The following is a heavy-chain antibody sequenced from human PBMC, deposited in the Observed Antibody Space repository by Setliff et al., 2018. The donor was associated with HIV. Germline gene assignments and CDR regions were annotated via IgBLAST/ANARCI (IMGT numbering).Heavy chain of an antibody. CDR3: ARETQLRYFDWLPYDDY. Sequence: PGGSLRLSCEVSGFTFSTYWMHWVRQAPGKGLVWVSYISSSSSTIYYADSVKGRFTISRDNAKNSLYLQMNSLRAEDTAVYYCARETQLRYFDWLPYDDYWGQGTLVTVSS. D-gene: IGHD3-9*01. J-gene: IGHJ4*02. V-gene: IGHV3-48*04. CDR1: GFTFSTYW. CDR2: ISSSSSTI.